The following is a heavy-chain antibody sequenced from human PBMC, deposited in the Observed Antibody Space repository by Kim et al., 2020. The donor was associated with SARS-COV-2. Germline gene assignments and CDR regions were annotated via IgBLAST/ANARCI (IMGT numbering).Heavy chain of an antibody. V-gene: IGHV3-9*01. J-gene: IGHJ3*02. CDR3: AKDTTTEDAFDI. Sequence: GGSLRLSCAASGFTFDDYAMHWVRQAPGKGLEWVSGIIWNSGSIGYADSVKGRFTISRDNAKNSLYLQMNSLRAEDTALYYCAKDTTTEDAFDIWGQGTMVTVSS. D-gene: IGHD4-4*01. CDR2: IIWNSGSI. CDR1: GFTFDDYA.